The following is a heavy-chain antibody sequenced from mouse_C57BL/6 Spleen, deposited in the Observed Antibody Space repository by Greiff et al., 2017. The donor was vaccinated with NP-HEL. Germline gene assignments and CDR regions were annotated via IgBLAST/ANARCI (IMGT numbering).Heavy chain of an antibody. CDR2: ISSGSSTI. D-gene: IGHD2-5*01. V-gene: IGHV5-17*01. J-gene: IGHJ4*01. CDR3: ARSHYSNYDSY. Sequence: DVHLVESGGGLVKPGGSLKLSCAASGFTFSDYGMHWVRQAPEKGLEWVAYISSGSSTIYYADTVKGRFTISRDNAKNTLFLQMTSLSSEDTAMYYCARSHYSNYDSYWGQGTSVTVSS. CDR1: GFTFSDYG.